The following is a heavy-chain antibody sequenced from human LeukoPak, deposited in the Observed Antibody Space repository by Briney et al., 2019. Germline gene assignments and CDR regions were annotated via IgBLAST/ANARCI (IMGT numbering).Heavy chain of an antibody. J-gene: IGHJ4*02. CDR2: ISSGADIT. V-gene: IGHV3-23*01. D-gene: IGHD3-3*01. Sequence: GGSLRLSCAASGFTFSSYTMSWVRQAPGKGPERVSGISSGADITYYADSVKGRFTISRDNSRNTLYLQMNSLRADDTAVYYCARGGVGRPFDYWGQGSLVAVSS. CDR1: GFTFSSYT. CDR3: ARGGVGRPFDY.